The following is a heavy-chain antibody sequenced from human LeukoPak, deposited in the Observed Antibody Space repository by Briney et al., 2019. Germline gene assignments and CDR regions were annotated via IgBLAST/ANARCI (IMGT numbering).Heavy chain of an antibody. CDR1: GFTFRSYG. D-gene: IGHD2-15*01. CDR3: ARAQGYPGYLDY. V-gene: IGHV3-33*01. CDR2: IWYDGSNK. J-gene: IGHJ4*02. Sequence: PGGSLRLSCAASGFTFRSYGMHWVRQAPGKALEWLAVIWYDGSNKYYADSVKGRFIVSKDNPKNMLYLQMNSLTLEDTAVYYCARAQGYPGYLDYGGQGTLVTVSS.